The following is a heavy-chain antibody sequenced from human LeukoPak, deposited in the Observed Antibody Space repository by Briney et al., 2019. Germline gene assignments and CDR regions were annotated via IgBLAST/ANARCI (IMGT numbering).Heavy chain of an antibody. D-gene: IGHD3-10*01. Sequence: PSETLSLTCAVSGGSISSGGYSWSWIRQPPGKGLEWIGYIYYSGSTYYNPSLKSRVTMSVDTSKNQFSLKLSSVTAADTAVYYCARDFYYYGSGSYFDYWGQGTLVTVSS. CDR2: IYYSGST. CDR1: GGSISSGGYS. V-gene: IGHV4-30-4*07. J-gene: IGHJ4*02. CDR3: ARDFYYYGSGSYFDY.